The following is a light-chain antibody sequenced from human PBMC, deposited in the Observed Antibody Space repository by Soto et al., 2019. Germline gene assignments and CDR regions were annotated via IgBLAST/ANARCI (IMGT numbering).Light chain of an antibody. Sequence: QSALTQPASVSGSPGQSITISCTGTSSDVGGYNYVSWYQHHPGKAPKLMIYDVSNRPSGVSNRFSGSKSGNTASLTISGLQPEDGADYYCCSYTPSNTRKIFFGTGTKVPAL. J-gene: IGLJ1*01. CDR1: SSDVGGYNY. CDR3: CSYTPSNTRKIF. V-gene: IGLV2-14*03. CDR2: DVS.